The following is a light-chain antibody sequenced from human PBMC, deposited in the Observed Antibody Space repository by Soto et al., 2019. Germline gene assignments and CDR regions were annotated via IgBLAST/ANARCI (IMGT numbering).Light chain of an antibody. CDR2: DTS. CDR3: YLYYVDSVI. V-gene: IGLV7-46*01. Sequence: QTVVTQEPSLTVSPGGTVTLTCGSSTGAVTSGHYPYWFQQKPGQAPTTLIYDTSNKHSWTPARFSGSLVGGKAVLTLSGARPEDEAKYYCYLYYVDSVIFGGGTKLTVL. J-gene: IGLJ2*01. CDR1: TGAVTSGHY.